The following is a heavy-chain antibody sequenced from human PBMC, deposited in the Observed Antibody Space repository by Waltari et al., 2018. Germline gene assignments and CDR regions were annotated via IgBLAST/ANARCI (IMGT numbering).Heavy chain of an antibody. J-gene: IGHJ3*02. CDR1: GGSFSGYY. D-gene: IGHD3-3*01. CDR2: INHSGST. CDR3: ARKGYYDFWSGYFDAFDI. Sequence: QVQLQQWGAGLLKPSETLSLTCAVYGGSFSGYYWSWIRQPPGKGLEWIGEINHSGSTNYNPALKSRVTISVDTSKDQFSLKLSSVTGADTAVYYCARKGYYDFWSGYFDAFDIWGQGTMVTVSS. V-gene: IGHV4-34*01.